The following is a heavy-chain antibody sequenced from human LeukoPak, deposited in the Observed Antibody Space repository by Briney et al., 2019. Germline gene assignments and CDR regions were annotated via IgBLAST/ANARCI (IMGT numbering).Heavy chain of an antibody. CDR2: ISGSGGST. CDR1: GFTFSSYA. D-gene: IGHD4-17*01. Sequence: GGSVRLSCAASGFTFSSYAMRWVRQARGKGLEGVSGISGSGGSTQYADAGKDRFTISRDNSKNMLYLQMTTLRSEGTAVYYCAKDHDYGDYVFDYWGQGTLVTVSS. CDR3: AKDHDYGDYVFDY. J-gene: IGHJ4*02. V-gene: IGHV3-23*01.